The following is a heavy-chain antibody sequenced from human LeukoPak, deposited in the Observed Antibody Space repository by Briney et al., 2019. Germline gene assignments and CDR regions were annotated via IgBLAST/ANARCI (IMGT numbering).Heavy chain of an antibody. Sequence: PSETLSLTCTVSGGSISSYYWSWIRQPPGKGLEWIGYICYSGSTNYNPSLKSRVTISVDTSKNQFSLKLSSVTAADTAVYYCARGQYDILTGYYTFFDYWGQGTLVTVSS. CDR3: ARGQYDILTGYYTFFDY. CDR1: GGSISSYY. J-gene: IGHJ4*02. CDR2: ICYSGST. V-gene: IGHV4-59*01. D-gene: IGHD3-9*01.